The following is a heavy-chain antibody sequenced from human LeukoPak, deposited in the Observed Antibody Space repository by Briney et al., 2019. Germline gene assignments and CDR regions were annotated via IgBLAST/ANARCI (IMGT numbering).Heavy chain of an antibody. CDR2: INHNGNVN. D-gene: IGHD1-7*01. CDR1: GFTFSSYW. CDR3: APHRDGNYPFDY. Sequence: PGGSLRLSCAASGFTFSSYWMNWARQAPGKGLEWVASINHNGNVNYYVDSVKGRFTISRDNAKMSLYLQMNSLRDEDTAVYYCAPHRDGNYPFDYWGQGTLVTVSS. J-gene: IGHJ4*02. V-gene: IGHV3-7*01.